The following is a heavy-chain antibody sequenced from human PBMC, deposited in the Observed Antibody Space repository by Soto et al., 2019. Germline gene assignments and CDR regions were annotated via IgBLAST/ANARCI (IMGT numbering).Heavy chain of an antibody. CDR1: GFTFSSYA. J-gene: IGHJ4*02. CDR2: ISYDGSNK. D-gene: IGHD3-9*01. CDR3: AREQSYAILTGYLIGGFDY. V-gene: IGHV3-30-3*01. Sequence: QVQLVESGGGVVQPGRSLRLSCAASGFTFSSYAMHWVRQAPGKGLEWVAVISYDGSNKYYADSVKGRFTISRDNSKNTLYLQMNSLRAEDTAVYYCAREQSYAILTGYLIGGFDYWGQGTLVTVSS.